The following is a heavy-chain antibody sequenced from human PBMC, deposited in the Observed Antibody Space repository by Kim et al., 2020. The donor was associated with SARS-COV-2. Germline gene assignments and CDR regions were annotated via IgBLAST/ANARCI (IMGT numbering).Heavy chain of an antibody. CDR1: GGSFSGYY. V-gene: IGHV4-34*01. D-gene: IGHD2-21*01. J-gene: IGHJ6*03. Sequence: SETLSLTCAVYGGSFSGYYWSWIRQPPGKGLEWIGEINHSGSTNYNPSLKSRVTISVDTSKNQFSLKLSSVTAADTAVYYCARGVAVVVNWGYYYYYMDVWGKGTTVTVSS. CDR3: ARGVAVVVNWGYYYYYMDV. CDR2: INHSGST.